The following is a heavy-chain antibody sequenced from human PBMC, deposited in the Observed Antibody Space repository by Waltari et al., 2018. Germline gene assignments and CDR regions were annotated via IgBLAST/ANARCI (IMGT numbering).Heavy chain of an antibody. CDR2: ISSSSSYI. D-gene: IGHD6-13*01. J-gene: IGHJ4*02. CDR3: ARGDPSSSRPFDY. CDR1: GFTFSTYS. V-gene: IGHV3-21*01. Sequence: EVQLVESGGGLVKPGGSLRLSCAASGFTFSTYSINWVARAPGKGLEWVSSISSSSSYIYYADSVKGRFTISRDNAKNSLYLQMNSLRAEDTAVYYCARGDPSSSRPFDYWGQGTLVTVSS.